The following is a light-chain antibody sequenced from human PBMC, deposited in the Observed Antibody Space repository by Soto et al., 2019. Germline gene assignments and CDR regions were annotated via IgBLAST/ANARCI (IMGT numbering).Light chain of an antibody. CDR2: AAS. CDR1: HGISNY. CDR3: QKYNSAPWT. J-gene: IGKJ1*01. V-gene: IGKV1-27*01. Sequence: DLQMTQSPSSLSASVGDRVTITCRASHGISNYLAWYQQKPGKVPKLLIYAASTLQSGVPSRFSGSGSGTDFTLTISSLQPEDVATYYYQKYNSAPWTFGQGTKVEIK.